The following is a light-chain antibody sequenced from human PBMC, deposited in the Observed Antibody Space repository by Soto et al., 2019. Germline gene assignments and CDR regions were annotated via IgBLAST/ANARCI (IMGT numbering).Light chain of an antibody. CDR3: CSFAGSGTYV. Sequence: QSVLTQPASVSGPPGQSITISCTGTSSDVGSHNLVSWYQQHPGKAPKLIIYEVNKRPSGVSNRFSGSKSGNTASLTIFGLQTEDEADYYCCSFAGSGTYVFGTGTKVTVL. CDR2: EVN. J-gene: IGLJ1*01. V-gene: IGLV2-23*02. CDR1: SSDVGSHNL.